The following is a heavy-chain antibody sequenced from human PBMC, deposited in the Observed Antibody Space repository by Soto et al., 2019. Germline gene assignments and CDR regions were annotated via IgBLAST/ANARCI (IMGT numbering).Heavy chain of an antibody. CDR2: IVVCSGNT. J-gene: IGHJ3*02. CDR1: GYTITSYG. CDR3: AADVEPDAFDI. V-gene: IGHV1-18*01. Sequence: ASVKVSCKASGYTITSYGISWVRQAPGQGLEWIGWIVVCSGNTNYAQKFQDRVTMTRDMSTSTAYMELSSLRSDDTAVYYCAADVEPDAFDIWGQGTMVNVSS.